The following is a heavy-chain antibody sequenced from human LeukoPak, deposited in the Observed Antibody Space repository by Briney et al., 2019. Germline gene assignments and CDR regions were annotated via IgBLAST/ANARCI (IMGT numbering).Heavy chain of an antibody. CDR2: IYYSGST. Sequence: SETLSLTCTVSDDSISSYYWSWLRQPPGKGLEWIGYIYYSGSTNYNPSLKSRVTISVDTSKNQFSLKLSSVTAADTAVYYCARIGVDTATDYWGQGTLVTVSS. D-gene: IGHD5-18*01. J-gene: IGHJ4*02. CDR3: ARIGVDTATDY. CDR1: DDSISSYY. V-gene: IGHV4-59*01.